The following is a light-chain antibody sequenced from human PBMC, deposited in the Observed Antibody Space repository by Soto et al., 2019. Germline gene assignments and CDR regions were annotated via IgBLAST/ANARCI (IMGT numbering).Light chain of an antibody. V-gene: IGLV1-47*01. Sequence: QSVLTQPLSTSGTPGQRVTISCSGSSSNIGSNYVYWYQHLPGTAPKLLIFRNDQRPSGVPDRFSGSKSGTSASLAISGLRSEDEAVYYCAAWDDSLSGVVFGGGTKLTVL. CDR3: AAWDDSLSGVV. CDR2: RND. CDR1: SSNIGSNY. J-gene: IGLJ2*01.